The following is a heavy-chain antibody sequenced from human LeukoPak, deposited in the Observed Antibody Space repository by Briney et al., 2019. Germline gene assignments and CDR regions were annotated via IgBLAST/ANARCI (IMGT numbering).Heavy chain of an antibody. J-gene: IGHJ3*02. CDR3: ARRFAVNPRYAFDI. CDR2: IYYSGST. V-gene: IGHV4-59*08. D-gene: IGHD4-17*01. Sequence: SETLSLTCTVSGGSISSYYWSWIRQPPGKGLEWIGYIYYSGSTNYNPSLKSRVTISVDTSKKQFSLKLSSVTAADTAVYYCARRFAVNPRYAFDIWGQGTMVTVSS. CDR1: GGSISSYY.